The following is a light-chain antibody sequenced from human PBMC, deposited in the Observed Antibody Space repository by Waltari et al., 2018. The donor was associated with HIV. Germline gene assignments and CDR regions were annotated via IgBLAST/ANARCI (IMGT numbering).Light chain of an antibody. J-gene: IGKJ4*01. CDR3: QQYNHWPPLT. Sequence: EMVMTQSPATLSVSAGEGATLSCRASQSISTNLPWYQQKPGQAPRLLIFGASFRATAVPARFSGSGSGTEFTLTINSLQSEDFAIYYCQQYNHWPPLTFGGGTRVEI. CDR2: GAS. V-gene: IGKV3-15*01. CDR1: QSISTN.